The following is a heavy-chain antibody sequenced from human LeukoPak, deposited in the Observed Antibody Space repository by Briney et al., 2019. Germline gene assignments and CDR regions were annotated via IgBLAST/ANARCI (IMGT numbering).Heavy chain of an antibody. CDR1: GYTFTSSG. Sequence: EASVKVSCKASGYTFTSSGISWVRQAPGQGLEWMGWINAGNGNTKYSQKFQGRVTITRDTSASTAYMELSSLRSEDTAVFYCAREAGYSSSLDSFVDYWGQGTLVTVSS. D-gene: IGHD6-13*01. CDR3: AREAGYSSSLDSFVDY. V-gene: IGHV1-3*01. J-gene: IGHJ4*02. CDR2: INAGNGNT.